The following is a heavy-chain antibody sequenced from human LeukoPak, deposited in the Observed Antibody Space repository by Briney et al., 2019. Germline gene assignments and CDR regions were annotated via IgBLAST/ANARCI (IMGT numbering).Heavy chain of an antibody. CDR1: GGTFSSYA. J-gene: IGHJ6*03. D-gene: IGHD3-3*01. Sequence: SVKVSCKASGGTFSSYAISWVRQAPGQGLEWMGGIIPIFGTANYAQKFQGRVTITADESTSTAYMELSSLRSEDTAVYYCASRNYDFWSAPRGYYYYYMDVWGKGTTVTVSS. CDR3: ASRNYDFWSAPRGYYYYYMDV. V-gene: IGHV1-69*01. CDR2: IIPIFGTA.